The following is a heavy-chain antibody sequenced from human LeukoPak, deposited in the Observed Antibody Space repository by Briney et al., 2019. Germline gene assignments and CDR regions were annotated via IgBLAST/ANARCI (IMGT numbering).Heavy chain of an antibody. Sequence: ASVKVSCKASGYTFTSYGISWVRQAPGQGLEWMGWISAYNGNTNYAQKLQGRVTMTTDTSTSTAYMELRSLGSDDTAVYYCARSARHCYDSSGYSGHWGQGTLVTVSS. CDR1: GYTFTSYG. CDR2: ISAYNGNT. D-gene: IGHD3-22*01. V-gene: IGHV1-18*01. J-gene: IGHJ4*02. CDR3: ARSARHCYDSSGYSGH.